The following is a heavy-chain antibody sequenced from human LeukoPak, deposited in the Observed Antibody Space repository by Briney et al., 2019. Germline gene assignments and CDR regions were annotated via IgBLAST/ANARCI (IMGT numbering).Heavy chain of an antibody. V-gene: IGHV3-23*01. CDR1: GFTFSNSA. CDR2: ISGSGETT. CDR3: TKGAAAGPKYFQH. D-gene: IGHD6-13*01. J-gene: IGHJ1*01. Sequence: PGGSLRLSCAASGFTFSNSAMSWVRQAPGMGLQWVSVISGSGETTYYADSVKGRFTISRDSSKSTLYLHMNSLRAEDTAVYYCTKGAAAGPKYFQHWGQGTLVTVSS.